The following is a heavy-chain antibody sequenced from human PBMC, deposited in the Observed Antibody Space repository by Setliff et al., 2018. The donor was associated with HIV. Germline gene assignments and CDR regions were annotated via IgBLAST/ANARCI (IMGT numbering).Heavy chain of an antibody. J-gene: IGHJ2*01. Sequence: GGSLRLSCAASGFTFSTYWMSWVRQAPGKGLEWVANIKQDGSEKFYVDSVKGRFTISRDNAKNSLYLQMNSLRAEDTAVYYCARDPYPYFDYGDWYFDLRGRGTLVTVSS. CDR1: GFTFSTYW. V-gene: IGHV3-7*01. CDR2: IKQDGSEK. D-gene: IGHD4-17*01. CDR3: ARDPYPYFDYGDWYFDL.